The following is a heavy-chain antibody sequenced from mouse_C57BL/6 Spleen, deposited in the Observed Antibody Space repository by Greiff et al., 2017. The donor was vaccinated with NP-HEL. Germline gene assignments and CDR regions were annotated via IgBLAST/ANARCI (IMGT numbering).Heavy chain of an antibody. J-gene: IGHJ2*01. Sequence: EVQLQQSGPELVKPGASVKISCKASGYTFTDYYMNWVKQSHGKSLEWIGDINPNNGGTSYNQKFKGKATLTVDKSSSTAYMELRSLTSEDSAVYDCARTGLRGYFDYWGQGTTLTVSS. CDR1: GYTFTDYY. V-gene: IGHV1-26*01. CDR2: INPNNGGT. CDR3: ARTGLRGYFDY.